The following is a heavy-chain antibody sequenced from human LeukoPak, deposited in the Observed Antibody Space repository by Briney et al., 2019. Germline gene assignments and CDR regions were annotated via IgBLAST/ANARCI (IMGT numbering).Heavy chain of an antibody. CDR1: GFTFSSYW. CDR2: INSDGRST. CDR3: ARGPRNQIAAAGTPYGMDG. J-gene: IGHJ6*02. Sequence: GGPLRLSGAPSGFTFSSYWMLWVRQAPGKGLVWVSRINSDGRSTSYPESVKGRSTISRDNGKHTLYLQMNSLRAEDTAVYYCARGPRNQIAAAGTPYGMDGWGQGTTVTASS. D-gene: IGHD6-13*01. V-gene: IGHV3-74*01.